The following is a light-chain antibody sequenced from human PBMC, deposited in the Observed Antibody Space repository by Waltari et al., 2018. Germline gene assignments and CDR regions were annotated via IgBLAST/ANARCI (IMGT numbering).Light chain of an antibody. J-gene: IGKJ1*01. V-gene: IGKV2-28*01. CDR2: WAS. Sequence: DIVMTQSPLSLPVIPGEPASISCRSSQSLLYTNGYTYLDWYLQKQGQSPQLLIYWASTRASGVPDRFSSSGSGIDFTLTISRVEADDVWVYYCMQALQTPPTFGQGTKVEIK. CDR1: QSLLYTNGYTY. CDR3: MQALQTPPT.